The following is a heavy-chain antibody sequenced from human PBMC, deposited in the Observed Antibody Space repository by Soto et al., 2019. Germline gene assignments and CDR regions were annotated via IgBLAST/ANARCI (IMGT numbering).Heavy chain of an antibody. Sequence: SETQSLTCTVSGDTSTSYYWGWIRQAPGKGLEWIGHIHNSGTSTHNPSLNGRVTISIDMSKKQFSLKLTSLASADTAVYYCARDFYDSVGYTWFDSWSQGTLVTVSS. CDR2: IHNSGTS. V-gene: IGHV4-59*01. D-gene: IGHD3-22*01. J-gene: IGHJ5*01. CDR3: ARDFYDSVGYTWFDS. CDR1: GDTSTSYY.